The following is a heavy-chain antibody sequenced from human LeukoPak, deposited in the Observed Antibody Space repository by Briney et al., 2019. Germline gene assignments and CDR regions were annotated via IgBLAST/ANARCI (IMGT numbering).Heavy chain of an antibody. D-gene: IGHD4-11*01. CDR2: IYSGGST. Sequence: GGSLRLSCAASGFTVSSNYMSWVRQAPGKGLEWVSVIYSGGSTYYADSVKGRFTISRDNSKNTLYLRMNSLRAEDTAVYYCARERDYKGSVDYWGQGTLVTVSS. CDR3: ARERDYKGSVDY. V-gene: IGHV3-66*02. CDR1: GFTVSSNY. J-gene: IGHJ4*02.